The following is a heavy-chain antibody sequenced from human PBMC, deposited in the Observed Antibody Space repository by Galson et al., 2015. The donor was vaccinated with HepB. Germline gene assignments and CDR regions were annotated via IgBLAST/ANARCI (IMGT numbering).Heavy chain of an antibody. Sequence: SLRLSCAASRFTFSTAWMNWVRQAPGKGLEWVGRIKSTSDGGTTHYAAPVKGRFTISRDDSKNMLYLQMNSLKSEDTAVYYCFCLGELWKSTDAFDLWGQGTMVIVSS. D-gene: IGHD3-16*01. CDR2: IKSTSDGGTT. V-gene: IGHV3-15*01. J-gene: IGHJ3*01. CDR3: FCLGELWKSTDAFDL. CDR1: RFTFSTAW.